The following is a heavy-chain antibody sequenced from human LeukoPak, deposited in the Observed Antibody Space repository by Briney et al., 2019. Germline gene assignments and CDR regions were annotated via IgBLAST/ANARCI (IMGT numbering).Heavy chain of an antibody. CDR1: GFTFSSYG. J-gene: IGHJ6*02. V-gene: IGHV3-23*01. CDR3: AKAVSCSSTSCYRSYGMDV. CDR2: ISGSGGST. Sequence: QPGGSLRLSCAASGFTFSSYGMSWVRQAPGKGLEWVSGISGSGGSTYYADSVKGRFTISRGNSKNTLYLQMNSLRAEDTAVYYCAKAVSCSSTSCYRSYGMDVWGQGTTVTVSS. D-gene: IGHD2-2*02.